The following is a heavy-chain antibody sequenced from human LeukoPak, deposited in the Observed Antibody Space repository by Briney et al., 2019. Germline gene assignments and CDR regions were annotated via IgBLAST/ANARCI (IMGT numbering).Heavy chain of an antibody. V-gene: IGHV3-48*04. CDR2: ISPSSDTI. Sequence: PGGSLRLSCAASGFPFSSYSMNWVRQAPGKGLEWVSFISPSSDTIHYADSVKGRFTISRDNAKNSLYLQMNSLRAEDTAVYYCASVPRYSDSQGTFDIWGQGTMVTISS. J-gene: IGHJ3*02. D-gene: IGHD4-11*01. CDR1: GFPFSSYS. CDR3: ASVPRYSDSQGTFDI.